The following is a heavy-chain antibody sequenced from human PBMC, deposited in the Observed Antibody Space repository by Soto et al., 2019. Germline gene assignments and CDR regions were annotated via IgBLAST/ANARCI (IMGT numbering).Heavy chain of an antibody. J-gene: IGHJ4*02. V-gene: IGHV1-3*01. Sequence: ASGKVSGEASGYTFTSYAIHWVRQARGERLEWMGWINAGNGNTKYSQKFQGRVTITRDTSASTAYMELSSLRSEDTAVYYCARDSITYYYGSGPPDYWGQGTLVTVSS. D-gene: IGHD3-10*01. CDR2: INAGNGNT. CDR1: GYTFTSYA. CDR3: ARDSITYYYGSGPPDY.